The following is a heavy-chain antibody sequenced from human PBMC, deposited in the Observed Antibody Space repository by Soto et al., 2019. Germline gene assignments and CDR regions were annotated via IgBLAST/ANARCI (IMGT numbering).Heavy chain of an antibody. D-gene: IGHD3-10*01. J-gene: IGHJ6*04. CDR3: AKDRGSGSYAANYYYYGMDV. CDR2: INWNGGST. V-gene: IGHV3-20*04. Sequence: PAGSLRLSCAASGFTFDDYGMSWVGQAPGKGLEWVSGINWNGGSTGYADSVKGRFTISRDNAKTSLYLQMNSLRAEDTALYYCAKDRGSGSYAANYYYYGMDVWGEGTTVTGSS. CDR1: GFTFDDYG.